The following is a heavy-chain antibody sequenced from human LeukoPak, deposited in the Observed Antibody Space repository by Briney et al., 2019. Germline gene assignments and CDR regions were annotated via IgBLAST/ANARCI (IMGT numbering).Heavy chain of an antibody. V-gene: IGHV1-58*01. Sequence: TSVKVSCKASGFTFTSSAVQWVRQARGQRLDWIGWIVVGSGNTNYAQKFQERVTITRDMSTSTAYMELSSLRSEDTAVYYCAADLHYYGSGSFGPTLYYFDYWGQGTLVTVSS. D-gene: IGHD3-10*01. J-gene: IGHJ4*02. CDR3: AADLHYYGSGSFGPTLYYFDY. CDR2: IVVGSGNT. CDR1: GFTFTSSA.